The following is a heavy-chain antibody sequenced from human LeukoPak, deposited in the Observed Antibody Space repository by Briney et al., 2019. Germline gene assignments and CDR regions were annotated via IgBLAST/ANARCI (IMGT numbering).Heavy chain of an antibody. J-gene: IGHJ5*02. CDR2: IYYSGST. CDR3: ARFRGTSRHQNWFDP. V-gene: IGHV4-31*03. Sequence: SQTLSLTCTVSGGSISSGGYYWSWIRQHPGKGLEWVGYIYYSGSTYYNPSLKSRVTISVDTSKNQFSLKLSSVTAADTAVYYCARFRGTSRHQNWFDPWGQGTLVTVSS. CDR1: GGSISSGGYY. D-gene: IGHD2-2*01.